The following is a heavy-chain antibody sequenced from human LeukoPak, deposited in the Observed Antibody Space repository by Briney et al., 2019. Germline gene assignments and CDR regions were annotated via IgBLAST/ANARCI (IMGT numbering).Heavy chain of an antibody. J-gene: IGHJ6*02. CDR1: GGSFSDYY. V-gene: IGHV4-34*01. D-gene: IGHD2-2*01. CDR2: INDSGST. Sequence: SETLSLTCAVYGGSFSDYYWSWIRQPPGKGLEWVGEINDSGSTNYNPSLKSRVTISVDTSKNQFSLKLSSVTAADTAVYYCARGGAGVVVPAAPLSPSIMDVWGQGTTVTVSS. CDR3: ARGGAGVVVPAAPLSPSIMDV.